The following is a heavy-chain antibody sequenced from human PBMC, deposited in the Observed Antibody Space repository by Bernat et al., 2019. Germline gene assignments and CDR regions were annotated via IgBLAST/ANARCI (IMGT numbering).Heavy chain of an antibody. Sequence: QVQLVQSGAEVKKPGASVKVSCKASGYTFTSYYMHWVRQAPGQGLEWMGIINPSGASTGYAQKFQGRVTMTRDTSTSTVYMELSSLRSEDTAVYYCARELQRWLDGAMFKRGVGDAFDIWGQGTMVTVSS. D-gene: IGHD5-18*01. J-gene: IGHJ3*02. V-gene: IGHV1-46*01. CDR1: GYTFTSYY. CDR3: ARELQRWLDGAMFKRGVGDAFDI. CDR2: INPSGAST.